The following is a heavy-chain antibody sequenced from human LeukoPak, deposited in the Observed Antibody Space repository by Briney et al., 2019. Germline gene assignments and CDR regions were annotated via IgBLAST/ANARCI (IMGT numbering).Heavy chain of an antibody. Sequence: PGGSLRLSCAASGFTFSSYGMHWVRQAPGKGLEWVAVISYDGSNKYYADSVKGRFTISRDNSKNTLYLQMNSLRAEDTAVYYCARDIRVDSSGWYRPNLDYWGQGTLVTVSS. CDR3: ARDIRVDSSGWYRPNLDY. CDR1: GFTFSSYG. CDR2: ISYDGSNK. D-gene: IGHD6-19*01. J-gene: IGHJ4*02. V-gene: IGHV3-30*03.